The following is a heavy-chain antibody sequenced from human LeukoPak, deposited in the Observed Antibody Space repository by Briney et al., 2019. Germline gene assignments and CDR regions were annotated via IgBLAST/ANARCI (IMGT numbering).Heavy chain of an antibody. Sequence: SETLSLTCTVSGGSISSYYWSWIRQPAGKGLEWIGRIYTSGSTNYNPSLKSRVTMSVDTSKNQFSLKLSSVTAADTAVYYCARGTGLAYDFWSGYSLPFDIWGQGTMVTVSS. J-gene: IGHJ3*02. CDR3: ARGTGLAYDFWSGYSLPFDI. D-gene: IGHD3-3*01. CDR2: IYTSGST. V-gene: IGHV4-4*07. CDR1: GGSISSYY.